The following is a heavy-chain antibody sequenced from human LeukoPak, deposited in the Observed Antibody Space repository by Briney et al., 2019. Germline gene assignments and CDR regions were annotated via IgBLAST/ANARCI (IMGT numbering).Heavy chain of an antibody. CDR2: IKQDGSEK. V-gene: IGHV3-7*03. CDR1: GFTFSSYW. D-gene: IGHD3-22*01. J-gene: IGHJ4*02. Sequence: GGSLRLSCAASGFTFSSYWMSWVRQAPGKGLEWVANIKQDGSEKYYVDSVKGRFTISRDNAKNSLYLQMNSLRAEDTALYYCARAPYYYDSSGYIYDYWGQGTLVTVSS. CDR3: ARAPYYYDSSGYIYDY.